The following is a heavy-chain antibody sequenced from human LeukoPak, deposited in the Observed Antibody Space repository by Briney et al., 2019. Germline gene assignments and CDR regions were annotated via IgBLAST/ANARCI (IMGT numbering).Heavy chain of an antibody. CDR1: GGSFSGYY. CDR2: MYYSGST. CDR3: ARGIVGFDP. J-gene: IGHJ5*02. V-gene: IGHV4-34*01. Sequence: SETLSLTCAVYGGSFSGYYWSWIRQPPGKGLEWIGSMYYSGSTYYNPSLKSRVTISGDTSKNQFSLKLSSVTAADTAVYYCARGIVGFDPWGQGTLVTVSS. D-gene: IGHD3-16*02.